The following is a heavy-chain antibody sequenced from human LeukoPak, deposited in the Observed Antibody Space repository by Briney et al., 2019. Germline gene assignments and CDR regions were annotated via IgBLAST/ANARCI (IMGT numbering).Heavy chain of an antibody. V-gene: IGHV3-21*01. Sequence: GGSLRLSCAAPGFTFSRFTMNWVRQAPGKGLEWVSSISSSSRYIYYADSVKRRFTVSRDNAKNSLYLQMNSLRVEDTAVYYCAREWFNGFDPWGQGTLVTVSS. CDR1: GFTFSRFT. CDR2: ISSSSRYI. D-gene: IGHD3-10*01. J-gene: IGHJ5*02. CDR3: AREWFNGFDP.